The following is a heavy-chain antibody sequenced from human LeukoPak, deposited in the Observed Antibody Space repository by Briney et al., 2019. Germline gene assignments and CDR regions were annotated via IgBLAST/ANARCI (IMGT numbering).Heavy chain of an antibody. D-gene: IGHD3-22*01. CDR3: ARDRRPYYYDSSGYYFDY. Sequence: GGSLRLSCAASGFTFSSYSMNWVRQAPGKGLEGVSSISSSSSYIYYADSVKGRFTISRDNAKNSLYLQMNSLRAEDTAVYYCARDRRPYYYDSSGYYFDYWGQGTLVTVSS. J-gene: IGHJ4*02. CDR1: GFTFSSYS. V-gene: IGHV3-21*01. CDR2: ISSSSSYI.